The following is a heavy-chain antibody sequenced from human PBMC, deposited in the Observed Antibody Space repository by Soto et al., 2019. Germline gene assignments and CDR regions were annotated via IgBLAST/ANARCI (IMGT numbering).Heavy chain of an antibody. V-gene: IGHV3-30-3*01. J-gene: IGHJ4*02. D-gene: IGHD5-18*01. CDR3: ARGVMDTAMLCLVY. CDR2: ISYDGSNK. CDR1: GFTFSSYA. Sequence: QVQLVESGGGVVQPGRSLRLSCAASGFTFSSYAMHWVRQAPGKGLEWVAVISYDGSNKYYADSVKGRFTISRDNSKNTLYLQMNSLGAEDTAVYYCARGVMDTAMLCLVYWGQGTLVTVSS.